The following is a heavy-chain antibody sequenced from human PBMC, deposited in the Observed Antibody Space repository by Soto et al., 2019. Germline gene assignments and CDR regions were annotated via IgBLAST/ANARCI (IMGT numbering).Heavy chain of an antibody. J-gene: IGHJ5*02. D-gene: IGHD3-9*01. CDR1: GYTFTGYY. V-gene: IGHV1-2*04. CDR2: INPNSGGT. Sequence: GASVKVSCKASGYTFTGYYMHWVRQAPGQGLEWMGWINPNSGGTNYAQKFQGWVTMTRDTSISTAYMELSRLRSDDTAVYYCARSEINYDILTGYWFDPWGQGTLVTLSS. CDR3: ARSEINYDILTGYWFDP.